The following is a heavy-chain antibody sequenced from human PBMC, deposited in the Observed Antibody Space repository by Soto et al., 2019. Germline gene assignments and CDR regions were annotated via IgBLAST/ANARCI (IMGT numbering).Heavy chain of an antibody. Sequence: PSETLSLTCAVSGGSISSGGYSWNWIRQPPGKGLEWIGYIYHSGSSLYNPSLKSRVTISVDTSKNQFSLKLRSVTAADTAVYYCARHSSSGYPLGWLDSWGQGTRVTVSS. J-gene: IGHJ5*01. CDR3: ARHSSSGYPLGWLDS. V-gene: IGHV4-30-2*02. D-gene: IGHD3-22*01. CDR2: IYHSGSS. CDR1: GGSISSGGYS.